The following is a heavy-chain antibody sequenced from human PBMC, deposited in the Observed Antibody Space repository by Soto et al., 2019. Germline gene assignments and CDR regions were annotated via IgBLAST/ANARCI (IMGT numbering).Heavy chain of an antibody. J-gene: IGHJ5*02. D-gene: IGHD3-3*01. CDR1: GFTFSSYA. Sequence: GGSLRLSCAASGFTFSSYAMHWVRQAPGEGLEWVAVISYDGSNKYYADSVKGRFTISRDNSKNTLYLQMNSLRAEDTAVYYCARANYDFWLGFDPWGQGTLVTVSS. CDR2: ISYDGSNK. CDR3: ARANYDFWLGFDP. V-gene: IGHV3-30-3*01.